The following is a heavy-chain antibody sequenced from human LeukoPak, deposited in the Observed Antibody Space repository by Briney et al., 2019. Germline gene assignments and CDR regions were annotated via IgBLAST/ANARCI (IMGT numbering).Heavy chain of an antibody. D-gene: IGHD1-1*01. CDR2: ISGSNSYI. Sequence: GGSLRLSCAASGFTFSSYSMNWVRQAPGKGLEWVSSISGSNSYIFYADSVKGRFTVSRDNAKDSLYLQMNSLRAEDTAVYHCARALTTLTYEGYWGQGTLVTVSS. J-gene: IGHJ4*02. V-gene: IGHV3-21*01. CDR1: GFTFSSYS. CDR3: ARALTTLTYEGY.